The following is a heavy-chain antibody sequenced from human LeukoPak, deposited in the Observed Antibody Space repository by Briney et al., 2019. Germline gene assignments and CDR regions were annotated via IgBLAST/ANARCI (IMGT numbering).Heavy chain of an antibody. Sequence: ASVKVSCKVSGYTLTELSMHWVRQAPGKGREWMGGLDPEDGETIYAQKFQGRVTITADKSTTTAYMELSSLRSEDTAVYYCATEAIVVVTARDYWYFDLWGRGTLVTVSS. CDR1: GYTLTELS. CDR2: LDPEDGET. V-gene: IGHV1-24*01. CDR3: ATEAIVVVTARDYWYFDL. J-gene: IGHJ2*01. D-gene: IGHD2-21*02.